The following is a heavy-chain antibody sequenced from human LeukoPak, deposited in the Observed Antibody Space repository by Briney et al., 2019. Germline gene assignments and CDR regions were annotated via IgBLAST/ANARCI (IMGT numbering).Heavy chain of an antibody. CDR3: ARDQAGLFDY. Sequence: PSETLSLTCTVSGGSISSYYWSWLRQPPGKGLEWIGYIYYSGSTNYNPSLKSRVTISVDTSKNQFSLKLSSVTAAGTAVYYCARDQAGLFDYWGQGTLVTVSS. CDR1: GGSISSYY. CDR2: IYYSGST. V-gene: IGHV4-59*01. J-gene: IGHJ4*02.